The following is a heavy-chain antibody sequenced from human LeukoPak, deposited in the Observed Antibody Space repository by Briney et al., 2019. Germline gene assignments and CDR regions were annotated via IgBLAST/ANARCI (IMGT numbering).Heavy chain of an antibody. CDR2: INPSGGST. Sequence: GASVKVSCKASGYTFTSYDINWVRQATGQGLEWMGIINPSGGSTSYAQKFQGRVTMTRDTSTSTVYMELSSLRSEDTAVYYCARALPPASDWLDYWGQGTLVTVSS. D-gene: IGHD2-21*02. V-gene: IGHV1-46*03. J-gene: IGHJ4*02. CDR1: GYTFTSYD. CDR3: ARALPPASDWLDY.